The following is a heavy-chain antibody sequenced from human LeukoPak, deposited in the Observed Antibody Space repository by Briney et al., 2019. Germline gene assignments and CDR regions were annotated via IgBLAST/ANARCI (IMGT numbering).Heavy chain of an antibody. J-gene: IGHJ2*01. CDR2: IYYSGST. D-gene: IGHD2-2*02. CDR3: ARDRQYQLPYLCWYFDL. Sequence: SETLSLTCTVSGGSISSYYWSWIRQPPGKGLEWIGYIYYSGSTNYNPSLKSRVTISVDTSKNQFSLKLSSVTAADTAVYYCARDRQYQLPYLCWYFDLWGRGTLVTVSS. CDR1: GGSISSYY. V-gene: IGHV4-59*01.